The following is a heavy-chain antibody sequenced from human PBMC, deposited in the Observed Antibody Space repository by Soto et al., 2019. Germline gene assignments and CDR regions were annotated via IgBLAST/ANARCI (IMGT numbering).Heavy chain of an antibody. V-gene: IGHV3-72*01. CDR3: TTAARRAGLYIMDV. CDR2: SRHKASSYTT. CDR1: GFTFSDYH. J-gene: IGHJ6*02. D-gene: IGHD1-1*01. Sequence: EVQLVESGGGLVQPGGSLRLSCAVSGFTFSDYHMDWVRQAPGKGLEGVGRSRHKASSYTTEYAASVKGRFTVSRHDLENSLYLQMNSLKSEDTAVYYCTTAARRAGLYIMDVWGQGTTVTVSS.